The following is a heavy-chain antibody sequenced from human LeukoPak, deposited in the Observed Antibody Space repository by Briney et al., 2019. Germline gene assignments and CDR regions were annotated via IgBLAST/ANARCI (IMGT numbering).Heavy chain of an antibody. D-gene: IGHD2-8*01. Sequence: PGGSLRLSCAASGFTFSSYSMSWVRQAPGKGLEWVSGITGSGSGTYYADSVKGQFTISRDNAKNTLYLQMNSLRAEDTAVYYCAREMVYAGWQSSHYMDVWGKGTTVTVSS. V-gene: IGHV3-23*01. J-gene: IGHJ6*03. CDR2: ITGSGSGT. CDR1: GFTFSSYS. CDR3: AREMVYAGWQSSHYMDV.